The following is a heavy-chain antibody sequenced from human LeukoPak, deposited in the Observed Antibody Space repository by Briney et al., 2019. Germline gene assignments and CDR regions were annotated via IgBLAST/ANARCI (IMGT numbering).Heavy chain of an antibody. V-gene: IGHV1-2*06. CDR1: GYTFTGYY. CDR2: INPNSGGT. Sequence: ASVKVSCKASGYTFTGYYMYWVRQAPGQGLEWMGRINPNSGGTNYAQKFQGRVTMTRDTSITTAYMELSRLRSDDTAVYYCARGRRGYCSSTSCYVEFDPWGQGTLVTVSS. CDR3: ARGRRGYCSSTSCYVEFDP. D-gene: IGHD2-2*01. J-gene: IGHJ5*02.